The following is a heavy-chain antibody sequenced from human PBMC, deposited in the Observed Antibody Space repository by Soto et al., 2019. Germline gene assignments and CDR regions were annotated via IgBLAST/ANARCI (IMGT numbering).Heavy chain of an antibody. V-gene: IGHV3-23*01. CDR2: IGGTDGKT. CDR3: AKGMFSSSPAAAGSFDY. J-gene: IGHJ4*02. Sequence: PGGSLRLSCSASGFTLSSYAMSWVRQAPGKGLEWVAAIGGTDGKTYYADSVKGRFTISRDNSENTLYLQMSRLRAEDTAVYFCAKGMFSSSPAAAGSFDYWGQGALVTVSS. CDR1: GFTLSSYA. D-gene: IGHD3-10*01.